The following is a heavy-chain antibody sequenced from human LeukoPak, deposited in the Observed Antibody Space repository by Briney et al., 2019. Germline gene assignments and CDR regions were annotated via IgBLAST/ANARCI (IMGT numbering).Heavy chain of an antibody. V-gene: IGHV4-4*02. CDR1: GGSISSSYW. D-gene: IGHD2-21*02. CDR2: VYHSGST. Sequence: SESLSLTCTVSGGSISSSYWWSWVRQPPGKGLEWIGEVYHSGSTNYYPSLKSRVTISIEKSKNQFSLKLSSVTAADTAVYYCAGAYCGGDCYSGRAFDIWGQGTMVTVSS. CDR3: AGAYCGGDCYSGRAFDI. J-gene: IGHJ3*02.